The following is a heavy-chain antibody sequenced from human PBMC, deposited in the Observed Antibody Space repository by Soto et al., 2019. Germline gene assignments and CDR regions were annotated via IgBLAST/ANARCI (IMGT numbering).Heavy chain of an antibody. CDR3: AHKGYGDYPLDY. Sequence: QITLKESGPTLVKPTQTLTLTCTFSGFSLSTSGVGVGWIRQPPGKALEWLAVIYWDDYKHNSPSLKSRLTITNDTSKNQVVRTMTNMDPVDTATYYCAHKGYGDYPLDYWGQGTLLTVSS. D-gene: IGHD4-17*01. CDR2: IYWDDYK. J-gene: IGHJ4*02. CDR1: GFSLSTSGVG. V-gene: IGHV2-5*02.